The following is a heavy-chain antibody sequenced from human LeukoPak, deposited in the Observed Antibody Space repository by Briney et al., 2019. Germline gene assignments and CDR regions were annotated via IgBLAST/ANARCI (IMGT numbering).Heavy chain of an antibody. Sequence: PSETLSLTCTVSGGSISSYYWSWIRQPPGKGLEWIGYIYYSGSTNYNPSLKSRVTISVDTSKNQFSLKLSSVTAADTAVYYCARVGGYYYDSSGYLLYWGQGTLVTVSS. J-gene: IGHJ4*02. CDR1: GGSISSYY. V-gene: IGHV4-59*01. D-gene: IGHD3-22*01. CDR3: ARVGGYYYDSSGYLLY. CDR2: IYYSGST.